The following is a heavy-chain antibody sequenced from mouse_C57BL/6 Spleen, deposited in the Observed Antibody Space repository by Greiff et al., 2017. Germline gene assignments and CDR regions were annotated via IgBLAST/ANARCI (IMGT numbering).Heavy chain of an antibody. CDR3: ASSSNHYYFDS. Sequence: EVQVVESGGGLVKPGGSLKLSCAASGFTFSDYGMHWVRQAPEKGLEWVAYISSGSSTIYYADTVKGRFTISRDNAKNTLFLQMTSLRSEDTAMYYCASSSNHYYFDSWGQGTTLTVSS. CDR2: ISSGSSTI. J-gene: IGHJ2*01. CDR1: GFTFSDYG. V-gene: IGHV5-17*01. D-gene: IGHD2-5*01.